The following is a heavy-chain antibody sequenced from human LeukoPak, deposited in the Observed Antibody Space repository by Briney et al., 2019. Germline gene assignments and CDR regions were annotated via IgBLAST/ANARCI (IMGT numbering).Heavy chain of an antibody. CDR2: INHSGSI. Sequence: SETLSLTCAVYGGSFSGYYWSWIRQPPGKGLEWIGEINHSGSINYNPSLKSRVTISVDTSKNQFSLKLSSVTAADTAVYYCARDPNYDILTGYYRGYYFDYRGQGTLVTVSS. D-gene: IGHD3-9*01. CDR3: ARDPNYDILTGYYRGYYFDY. V-gene: IGHV4-34*01. J-gene: IGHJ4*02. CDR1: GGSFSGYY.